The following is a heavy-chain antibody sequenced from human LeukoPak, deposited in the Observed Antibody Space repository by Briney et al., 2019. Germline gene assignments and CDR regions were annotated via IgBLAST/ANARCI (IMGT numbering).Heavy chain of an antibody. V-gene: IGHV3-23*01. D-gene: IGHD4-17*01. CDR3: ARGRTVTPLQAFDI. J-gene: IGHJ3*02. Sequence: GGSLRLSCAASGFTFSSYDMTWVRQAPGRGLEWVSSIRPSGDNTYYGDSVKGRFTISRDNSKNTLYLQMNSLRAEDTAVYYCARGRTVTPLQAFDIWGQGTMVTVSS. CDR2: IRPSGDNT. CDR1: GFTFSSYD.